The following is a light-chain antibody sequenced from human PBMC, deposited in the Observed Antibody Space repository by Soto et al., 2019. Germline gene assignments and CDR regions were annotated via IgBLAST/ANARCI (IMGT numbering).Light chain of an antibody. Sequence: EIVLTQSPATLSLSPGERATLSCRASQSVSSYLAWYQQKPGQAPRLLIYDASNRATGIPARFSGSGSGTAFTLTISSLEPEDFAVYYCQQRSNWSPLTFGGETKVEIK. CDR3: QQRSNWSPLT. CDR2: DAS. CDR1: QSVSSY. V-gene: IGKV3-11*01. J-gene: IGKJ4*01.